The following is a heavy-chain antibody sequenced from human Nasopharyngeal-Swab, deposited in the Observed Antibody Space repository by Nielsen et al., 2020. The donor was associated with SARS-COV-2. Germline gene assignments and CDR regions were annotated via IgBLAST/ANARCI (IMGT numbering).Heavy chain of an antibody. CDR1: GGSPSNNYW. Sequence: SEPLSLTCAVSGGSPSNNYWWTWVRQPPGKGLEWIGDIHHSGGTNYNPSLKSRVTISVDKSKNHFSLKLSSMTAADTAVYYCARAGGNQWLVRGDVFDIWGQGTMVTVSS. J-gene: IGHJ3*02. CDR2: IHHSGGT. V-gene: IGHV4-4*02. CDR3: ARAGGNQWLVRGDVFDI. D-gene: IGHD6-19*01.